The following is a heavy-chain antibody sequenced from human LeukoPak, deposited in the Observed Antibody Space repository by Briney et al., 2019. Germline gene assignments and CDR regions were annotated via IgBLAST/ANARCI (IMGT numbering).Heavy chain of an antibody. CDR2: IYHSGST. CDR1: GASITSYY. D-gene: IGHD6-6*01. CDR3: AREYSTSSEGDYFDY. J-gene: IGHJ4*02. V-gene: IGHV4-59*01. Sequence: PTETLPLTCTVSGASITSYYWTWIRQTPGRGVEWIGYIYHSGSTNYNPSLKSRVTISLDTSRNQFSLRLSSVTAADTAVYFCAREYSTSSEGDYFDYWGQGSLVTVSS.